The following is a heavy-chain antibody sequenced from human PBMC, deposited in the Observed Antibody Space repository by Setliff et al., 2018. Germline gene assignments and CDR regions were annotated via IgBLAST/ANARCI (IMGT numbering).Heavy chain of an antibody. D-gene: IGHD3-3*01. CDR1: GFSLSPSGVG. J-gene: IGHJ4*02. Sequence: GSGPTLVNPTQTLTLTCTFSGFSLSPSGVGVGWIRQPPGKALEWLALRYWDDDKRYSPALKSRLTITKDTSKNQVVLTMTHLDPVDPATYYCARCITIVGVVSPNTFDYWGQGTLVTVSS. CDR2: RYWDDDK. V-gene: IGHV2-5*02. CDR3: ARCITIVGVVSPNTFDY.